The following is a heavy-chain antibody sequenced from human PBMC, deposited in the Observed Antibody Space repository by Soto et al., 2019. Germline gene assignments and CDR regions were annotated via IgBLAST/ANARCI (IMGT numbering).Heavy chain of an antibody. Sequence: GASVKVSCKASGYTFTSYGISWVRQAPGQGLEWMGWISAYNGNTNYAQKLQGRVTMTTDTSTSTAYMELRSLRSDDTAVYYFSRGLKSSPFGGVIVIPSFDPWGQGTLVTVSS. D-gene: IGHD3-16*02. CDR2: ISAYNGNT. V-gene: IGHV1-18*01. CDR3: SRGLKSSPFGGVIVIPSFDP. J-gene: IGHJ5*02. CDR1: GYTFTSYG.